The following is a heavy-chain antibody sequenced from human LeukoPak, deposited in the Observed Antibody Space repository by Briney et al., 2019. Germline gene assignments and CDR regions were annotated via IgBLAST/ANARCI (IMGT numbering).Heavy chain of an antibody. V-gene: IGHV1-46*01. J-gene: IGHJ4*02. Sequence: ASVKVSCKASGYTFTYGSLHWVRQAPGQGLEWMGIINPSGGSTSYAQKFQGRVTMTRDTSTSTVYMELSSLRSEDTAVYYCARDLTTVVTAAGYWGQGTLVTVSS. CDR3: ARDLTTVVTAAGY. D-gene: IGHD4-23*01. CDR2: INPSGGST. CDR1: GYTFTYGS.